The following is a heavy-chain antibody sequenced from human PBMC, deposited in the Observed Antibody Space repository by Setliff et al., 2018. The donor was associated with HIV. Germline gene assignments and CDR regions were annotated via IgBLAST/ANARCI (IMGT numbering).Heavy chain of an antibody. J-gene: IGHJ4*02. V-gene: IGHV4-38-2*02. Sequence: TLSLTCTVSGQFISDGYYWGWIRQPPGKGLEWIGSVYHSGKTYYNPSLKSRVTMSADTSENQFSLRLSSVTAADTAVYFCARGGTVSADFDSWGQGTLVTVSS. CDR2: VYHSGKT. CDR3: ARGGTVSADFDS. D-gene: IGHD6-19*01. CDR1: GQFISDGYY.